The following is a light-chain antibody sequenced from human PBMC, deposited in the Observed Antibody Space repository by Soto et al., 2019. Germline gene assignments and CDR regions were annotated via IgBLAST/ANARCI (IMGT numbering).Light chain of an antibody. J-gene: IGKJ3*01. V-gene: IGKV3D-15*01. CDR3: KQYNNWPPLT. CDR2: GAS. CDR1: QSVSSN. Sequence: EIVMTQSPATLSVSPGERATLSCRASQSVSSNLAWYQQKPGQAPRLLIYGASIRATGIPARFSGSGSGTEFPLTISSLQSEDFAVYYCKQYNNWPPLTFGPGTTVD.